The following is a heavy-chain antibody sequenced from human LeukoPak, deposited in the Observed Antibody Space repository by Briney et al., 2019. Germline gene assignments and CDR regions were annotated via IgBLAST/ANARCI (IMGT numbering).Heavy chain of an antibody. Sequence: PGGSLRLSCAASGFTFSSYWMHWVRQAPGKGLVWVSRINSDGSSTSYADSVKGRFTISRDNAKNTLYLQVNSLRAEDTAVYYCARDEGLAEIDYWGQGTLVTVSS. D-gene: IGHD3/OR15-3a*01. CDR1: GFTFSSYW. J-gene: IGHJ4*02. V-gene: IGHV3-74*01. CDR2: INSDGSST. CDR3: ARDEGLAEIDY.